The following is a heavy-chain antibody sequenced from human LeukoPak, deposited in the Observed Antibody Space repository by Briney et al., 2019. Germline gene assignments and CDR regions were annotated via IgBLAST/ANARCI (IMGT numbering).Heavy chain of an antibody. J-gene: IGHJ4*02. D-gene: IGHD5-18*01. CDR2: IYHSGTTYSGST. CDR3: ARAGGYGLIDY. Sequence: SETLSLTCNVSGASMSNYYWVWIRQPPGKGVEWIGRIYHSGTTYSGSTYYNPSLKSRVTISLDTSKNQFSLKVGSMTAADTAVYYCARAGGYGLIDYWGQGTMVTVSS. CDR1: GASMSNYY. V-gene: IGHV4-39*07.